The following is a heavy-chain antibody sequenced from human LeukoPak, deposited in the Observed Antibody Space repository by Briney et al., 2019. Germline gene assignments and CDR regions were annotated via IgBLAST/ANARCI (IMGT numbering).Heavy chain of an antibody. CDR2: IYYSGST. CDR1: GGSISSGDYY. V-gene: IGHV4-30-4*01. Sequence: SETLSLTCTFSGGSISSGDYYWSWIRQPPGKGLEWIGYIYYSGSTYYNPSLKSRVTISVDTSKNQFSLKLSSVTAADTAVYYCARDAWGVIEYWGQGTLVTVSS. CDR3: ARDAWGVIEY. D-gene: IGHD3-16*02. J-gene: IGHJ4*02.